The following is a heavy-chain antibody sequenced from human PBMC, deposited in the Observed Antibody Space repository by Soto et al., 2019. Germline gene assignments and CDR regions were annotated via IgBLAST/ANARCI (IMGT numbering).Heavy chain of an antibody. V-gene: IGHV4-39*01. J-gene: IGHJ6*03. CDR3: ARHSIQLWPYYMDV. Sequence: SETLSLTCTVSGGSISSSSYYWGWIRQPPGKGLEWIGSIYYSGSTYYNPSLKSRVTISVDTSKNQFSLKLSSVTAADTAVYYCARHSIQLWPYYMDVWGKGTTVTVSS. CDR2: IYYSGST. CDR1: GGSISSSSYY. D-gene: IGHD5-18*01.